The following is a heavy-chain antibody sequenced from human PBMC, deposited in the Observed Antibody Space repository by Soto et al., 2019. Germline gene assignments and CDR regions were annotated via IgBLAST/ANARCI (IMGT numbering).Heavy chain of an antibody. Sequence: QVQLVQSGAELKKPGSSVKISCRAYGDTFSTYTISWVRQAPGQGLDWMGRIITILDVANYAPKFQGRVTMTADRSTSTAHIWLISLTSEDTAVYYCAGSLHWDGHYFDICFDPWGQGTLVTVFS. D-gene: IGHD4-17*01. J-gene: IGHJ5*02. CDR2: IITILDVA. CDR1: GDTFSTYT. V-gene: IGHV1-69*02. CDR3: AGSLHWDGHYFDICFDP.